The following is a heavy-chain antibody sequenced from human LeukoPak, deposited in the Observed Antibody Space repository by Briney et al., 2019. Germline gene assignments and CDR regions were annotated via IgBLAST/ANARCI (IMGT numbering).Heavy chain of an antibody. V-gene: IGHV3-21*01. Sequence: NPGGSLRLSCAASGFTFSSYSMNWVRQAPGKGLEWVSSISSNSSYIYYADSVKGRFTISRDNAKNSLYLQMNSLRAEDTAVYYCERASSALRPGRGVVTANYCYGMDVWGQGTTVTVSS. J-gene: IGHJ6*02. CDR2: ISSNSSYI. CDR1: GFTFSSYS. D-gene: IGHD2-21*02. CDR3: ERASSALRPGRGVVTANYCYGMDV.